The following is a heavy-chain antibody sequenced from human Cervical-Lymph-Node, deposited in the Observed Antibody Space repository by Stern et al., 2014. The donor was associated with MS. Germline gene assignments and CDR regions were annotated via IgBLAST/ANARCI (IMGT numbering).Heavy chain of an antibody. CDR3: ASGTGSKRPTGNY. Sequence: EHLVESGAEVKKPGASVKVSCKASGYTFTSHYMHWVRQAPGHGLEWVGIINPSGDSASYAQKFQGRVIITRDTSTSTVYMELSSLRSEDTAVYYCASGTGSKRPTGNYWGQGTLVTVSS. J-gene: IGHJ4*02. CDR1: GYTFTSHY. CDR2: INPSGDSA. D-gene: IGHD3/OR15-3a*01. V-gene: IGHV1-46*01.